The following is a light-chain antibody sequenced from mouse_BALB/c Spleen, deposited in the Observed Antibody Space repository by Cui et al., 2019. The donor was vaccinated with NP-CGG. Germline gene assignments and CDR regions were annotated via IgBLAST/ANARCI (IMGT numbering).Light chain of an antibody. Sequence: QHVVTQESALTTSPGETVTLTCRSSTGAVTTSNYANWVQEKPDHLFTGLIGGTNNRTPGVPARFSGSLIGDKAALTITGAQTEDEAIYFCALWYSNHWMFGGGTKLTVL. V-gene: IGLV1*01. CDR3: ALWYSNHWM. J-gene: IGLJ1*01. CDR2: GTN. CDR1: TGAVTTSNY.